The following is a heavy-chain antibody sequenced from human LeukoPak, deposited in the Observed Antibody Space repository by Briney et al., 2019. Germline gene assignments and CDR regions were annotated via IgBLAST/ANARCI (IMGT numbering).Heavy chain of an antibody. CDR3: AKEGH. Sequence: GGSLRLSCAASGFTFDDYAMHWVRQAPGKGLEWVSGISWNSGSIGYADSVKRRFTISRDNSKNTLYLQMNSLRAEDTAVYYCAKEGHWGQGTLVTVSS. CDR1: GFTFDDYA. V-gene: IGHV3-9*01. CDR2: ISWNSGSI. J-gene: IGHJ4*02.